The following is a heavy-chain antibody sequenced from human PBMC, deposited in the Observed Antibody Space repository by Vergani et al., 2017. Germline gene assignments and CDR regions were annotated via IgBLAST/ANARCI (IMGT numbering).Heavy chain of an antibody. Sequence: QVQLQESGPGLVKPSETLSLTCTVSGGSISSYYWSWIRQPPGKGLEWIGYIYYSGSTNYNPSLKSRVTISVDTSKNQFSLKLSSVTAADTAVYYCARSLDTAMVTPSNWFDPWGQGTLVTVS. CDR1: GGSISSYY. J-gene: IGHJ5*02. D-gene: IGHD5-18*01. V-gene: IGHV4-59*08. CDR3: ARSLDTAMVTPSNWFDP. CDR2: IYYSGST.